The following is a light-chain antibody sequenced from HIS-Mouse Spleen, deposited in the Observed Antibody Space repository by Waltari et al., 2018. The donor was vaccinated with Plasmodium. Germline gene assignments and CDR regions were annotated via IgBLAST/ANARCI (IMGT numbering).Light chain of an antibody. Sequence: SYVLTQPHSVSAAPGKTDRVNCEGNNLGRKSGHWYQQKPGQAPVLVFYDYSDRPSWIPKRFSGSNSGNTATLTISRVEAGDEADYYCQVWDSSSDHVVFGGGTKLTVL. V-gene: IGLV3-21*03. CDR1: NLGRKS. CDR3: QVWDSSSDHVV. J-gene: IGLJ2*01. CDR2: DYS.